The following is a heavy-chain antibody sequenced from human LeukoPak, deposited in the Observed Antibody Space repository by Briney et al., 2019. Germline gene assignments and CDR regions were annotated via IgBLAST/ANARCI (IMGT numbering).Heavy chain of an antibody. J-gene: IGHJ4*02. CDR2: INHSGST. Sequence: SETLSLTCAVYGESFSGYYWSWIRQPPGKGLEWIGEINHSGSTNYNPSLKSRVTISVDTSKNQFSLKLSSVTAADTAVYYCARGRLGIAADWGQGTLVTVSS. D-gene: IGHD6-13*01. CDR3: ARGRLGIAAD. V-gene: IGHV4-34*01. CDR1: GESFSGYY.